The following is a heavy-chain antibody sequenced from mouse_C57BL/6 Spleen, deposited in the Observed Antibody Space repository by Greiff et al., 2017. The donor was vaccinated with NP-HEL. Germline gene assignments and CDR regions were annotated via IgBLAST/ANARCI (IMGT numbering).Heavy chain of an antibody. D-gene: IGHD1-1*01. J-gene: IGHJ3*01. Sequence: QVQLQQPGAELVRPGSSVKLSCKASGYTFTSYWMHWVKQRPIQGLEWIGNIDPSDSETHYNQKFKDKATLTVDKSSNTAYLQLSSLTSEGSAFYYCARDYYGSRFAYWGQGTLVTVSA. CDR3: ARDYYGSRFAY. CDR1: GYTFTSYW. V-gene: IGHV1-52*01. CDR2: IDPSDSET.